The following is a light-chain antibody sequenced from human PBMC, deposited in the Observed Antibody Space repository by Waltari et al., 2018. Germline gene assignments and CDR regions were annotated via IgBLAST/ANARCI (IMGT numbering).Light chain of an antibody. J-gene: IGLJ3*02. Sequence: QSVLTQPPSASGTPGQRVTISCSGSSSHIGSNTVNWYQQLPGAAPTLLIYSNNQRPSGVPDRFSGSKSGTSASLAIDGLQSEDEADYYCAPWDDSLNGWVFGGGTKLTVL. V-gene: IGLV1-44*01. CDR2: SNN. CDR1: SSHIGSNT. CDR3: APWDDSLNGWV.